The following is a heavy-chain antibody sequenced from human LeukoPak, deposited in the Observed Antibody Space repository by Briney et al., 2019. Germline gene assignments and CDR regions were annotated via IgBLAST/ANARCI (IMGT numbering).Heavy chain of an antibody. J-gene: IGHJ4*02. V-gene: IGHV1-8*01. Sequence: ASVKVSRKASGYTFTSYHINWVRQATGQGLEWMGWMNPNSGNTGYAQKFQGRVTMTRNSSISTAYMELSSLRFEDTAVYYCARVSWEMVDWGQGTLVTVSS. D-gene: IGHD1-26*01. CDR1: GYTFTSYH. CDR2: MNPNSGNT. CDR3: ARVSWEMVD.